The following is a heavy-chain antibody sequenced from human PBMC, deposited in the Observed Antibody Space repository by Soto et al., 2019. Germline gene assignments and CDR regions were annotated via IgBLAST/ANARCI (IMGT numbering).Heavy chain of an antibody. Sequence: EVQLVESGGGLVQPGGSLTLSCAASGFTFSRHWMHWVRQAPGTGLVWVSRIKTDGTSTSYADSVKGRFTISRDNAKNKLGLQMNSLRAEDTAVYYCASDMRAVPWYGGVSSAFDIWGQGTVVTVSS. CDR3: ASDMRAVPWYGGVSSAFDI. CDR1: GFTFSRHW. V-gene: IGHV3-74*01. J-gene: IGHJ3*02. D-gene: IGHD3-10*01. CDR2: IKTDGTST.